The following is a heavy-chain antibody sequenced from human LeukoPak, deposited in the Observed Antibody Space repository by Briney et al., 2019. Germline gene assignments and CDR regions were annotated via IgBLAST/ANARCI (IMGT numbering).Heavy chain of an antibody. Sequence: GGSLRLSCAASGFTFSSYSMNWVRQAPGKGLEWVSYISSSSSTIYYADSVKGRFTISRDNAKNSLCLQMNSLRAEDTAVYYCAGGGDSKSYFGYFDYWAQGTLVTVSS. D-gene: IGHD1-26*01. V-gene: IGHV3-48*01. CDR1: GFTFSSYS. CDR3: AGGGDSKSYFGYFDY. CDR2: ISSSSSTI. J-gene: IGHJ4*02.